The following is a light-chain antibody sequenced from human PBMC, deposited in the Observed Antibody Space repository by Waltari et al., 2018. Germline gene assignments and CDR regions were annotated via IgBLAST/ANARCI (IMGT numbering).Light chain of an antibody. Sequence: EIVLTQSPGTLSLSPGEEATLSCRASQSVSNNYLAWYQQKPGQAPRLLIHGVSSSATGIPDRFSGSGSGTDFTLTISRLEPEDFAVYYCQQYSNSWTFGQGTKVEIK. V-gene: IGKV3-20*01. CDR1: QSVSNNY. J-gene: IGKJ1*01. CDR3: QQYSNSWT. CDR2: GVS.